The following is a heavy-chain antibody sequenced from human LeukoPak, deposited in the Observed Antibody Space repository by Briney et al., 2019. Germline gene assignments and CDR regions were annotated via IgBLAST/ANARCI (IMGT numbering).Heavy chain of an antibody. CDR1: GYTFTSYG. J-gene: IGHJ6*02. CDR2: ISAYNGNT. D-gene: IGHD3-10*01. Sequence: GASVKVSCKASGYTFTSYGISWVRQAPGQGLEWMGWISAYNGNTNYAQKLQGRVTMTTDTSTSTAYMELRSLRSDDTAVYYCARENGVGDPTRYGSGSYDYYYYGMDVWGQGTTVTVSS. CDR3: ARENGVGDPTRYGSGSYDYYYYGMDV. V-gene: IGHV1-18*01.